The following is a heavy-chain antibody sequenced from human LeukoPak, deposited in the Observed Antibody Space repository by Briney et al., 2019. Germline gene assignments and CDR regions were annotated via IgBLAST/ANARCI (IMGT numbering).Heavy chain of an antibody. V-gene: IGHV3-30*03. CDR1: GFTFSSYG. D-gene: IGHD2-2*01. CDR3: ARHRIVVVPAAKSYYYYGMDV. CDR2: ISYDGSNK. Sequence: PGGSLRLSCAASGFTFSSYGMHWVRQAPGKGLEWVAVISYDGSNKYYADSVKGRFTISRDNSKNTLYLQMNSLRAEDTAVYYCARHRIVVVPAAKSYYYYGMDVWGQGTTVTVSS. J-gene: IGHJ6*02.